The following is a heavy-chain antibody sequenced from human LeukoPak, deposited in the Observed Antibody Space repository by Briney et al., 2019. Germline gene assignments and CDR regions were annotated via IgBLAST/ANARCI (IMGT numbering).Heavy chain of an antibody. Sequence: ASVKVSCKASGYTFTGYYMHWVRQAPGQGLEWMGRINPNSGGTNYAQKFQGRVTMTRDTSISTAYMELSSLRSDDPAVYYCARDRSGSGWYGRNWGQGTLVTVSS. V-gene: IGHV1-2*06. D-gene: IGHD6-19*01. CDR1: GYTFTGYY. CDR3: ARDRSGSGWYGRN. J-gene: IGHJ4*02. CDR2: INPNSGGT.